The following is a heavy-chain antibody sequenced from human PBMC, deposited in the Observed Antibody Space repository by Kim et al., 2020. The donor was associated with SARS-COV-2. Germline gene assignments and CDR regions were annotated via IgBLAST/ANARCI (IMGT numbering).Heavy chain of an antibody. D-gene: IGHD3-3*01. CDR3: ARGRITIFGVVTEFDY. J-gene: IGHJ4*02. V-gene: IGHV4-31*02. Sequence: SRKSRVTISVDTSKNQFYLKLSSVTATDTAVYYCARGRITIFGVVTEFDYWGQGTLVTVSS.